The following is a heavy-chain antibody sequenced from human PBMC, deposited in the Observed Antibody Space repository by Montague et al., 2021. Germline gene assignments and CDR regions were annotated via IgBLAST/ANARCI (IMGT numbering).Heavy chain of an antibody. V-gene: IGHV4-4*02. CDR2: IYHGTT. Sequence: SETLSLTCTVSGDSISSKYFWSWVRQPLGKGLAWIGEIYHGTTSYSPSLKGRLTVSMDTSKNQFSLKLSSVTAADTAIYYWAVGSESAWELLHHWGQGILVTVSS. CDR3: AVGSESAWELLHH. J-gene: IGHJ5*02. CDR1: GDSISSKYF. D-gene: IGHD1-26*01.